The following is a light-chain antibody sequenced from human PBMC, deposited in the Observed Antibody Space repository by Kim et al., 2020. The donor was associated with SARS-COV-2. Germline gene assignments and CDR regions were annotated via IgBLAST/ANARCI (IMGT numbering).Light chain of an antibody. CDR3: LQDYSYPRT. CDR2: GAS. J-gene: IGKJ1*01. Sequence: AIQMTQSPSSLSASVGDRATITCRASQDIRNDLGWYQHKSGQAPKVLIYGASTLQSGVPSRFSGSGSGTDFTLTISSLQPEDFATYYCLQDYSYPRTFGQGTKVDIK. V-gene: IGKV1-6*01. CDR1: QDIRND.